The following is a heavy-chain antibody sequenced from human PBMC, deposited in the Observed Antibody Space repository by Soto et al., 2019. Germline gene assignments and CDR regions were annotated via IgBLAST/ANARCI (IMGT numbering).Heavy chain of an antibody. V-gene: IGHV4-59*01. Sequence: SETLSLTCTVSGGSISSYYWSWIRQPPGKGLEWIGYIYYSGSTNYNPSLKSRVTISVDTSKNQFSLKLSSVTAADTAVYYCARVGVGRPQPSYYYYGMDVWGQGTTVTVSS. CDR3: ARVGVGRPQPSYYYYGMDV. CDR2: IYYSGST. J-gene: IGHJ6*02. CDR1: GGSISSYY. D-gene: IGHD1-26*01.